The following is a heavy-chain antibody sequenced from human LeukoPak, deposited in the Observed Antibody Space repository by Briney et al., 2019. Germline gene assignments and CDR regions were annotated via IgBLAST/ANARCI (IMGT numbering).Heavy chain of an antibody. J-gene: IGHJ5*02. CDR2: IYYSGST. D-gene: IGHD3-10*01. CDR3: ARGSTRITMVRGVIITYFDP. V-gene: IGHV4-39*07. CDR1: GGSISSSSYY. Sequence: PSETLSLTCTVSGGSISSSSYYWGWIRQPPGKGLEWIGSIYYSGSTYYNPSLKSRVTISVDTSKNQFSLKLSSVTAADTAVYYCARGSTRITMVRGVIITYFDPWGQGTLVTVSS.